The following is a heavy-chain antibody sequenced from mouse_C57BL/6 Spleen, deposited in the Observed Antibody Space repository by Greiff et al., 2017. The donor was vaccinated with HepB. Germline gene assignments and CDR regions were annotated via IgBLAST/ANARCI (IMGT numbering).Heavy chain of an antibody. CDR2: IYPGDGDT. D-gene: IGHD3-2*02. V-gene: IGHV1-82*01. CDR1: GYAFSSSW. Sequence: LVESGPELVKPGASVKISCKASGYAFSSSWMNWVKQRPGKGLEWIGRIYPGDGDTNYNGKFKGKATLTADKSSSTAYMQLSSLTSEDSAVYFGAGSGRYAMDYWGQGTSVTVSS. CDR3: AGSGRYAMDY. J-gene: IGHJ4*01.